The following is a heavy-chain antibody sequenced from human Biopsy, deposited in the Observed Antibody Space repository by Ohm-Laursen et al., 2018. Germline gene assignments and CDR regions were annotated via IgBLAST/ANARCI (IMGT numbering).Heavy chain of an antibody. D-gene: IGHD3-3*01. CDR3: ARSFGVVINFEHNWFDP. CDR2: INPMFGTA. V-gene: IGHV1-69*06. CDR1: GATFSNYA. J-gene: IGHJ5*02. Sequence: SVKVSRKASGATFSNYAINWLRQAPGQGLEWMGGINPMFGTAKYAQRFQGRVTITADKSTSTADMELSSLRSDDTAVYYCARSFGVVINFEHNWFDPWGQGTLVTVSS.